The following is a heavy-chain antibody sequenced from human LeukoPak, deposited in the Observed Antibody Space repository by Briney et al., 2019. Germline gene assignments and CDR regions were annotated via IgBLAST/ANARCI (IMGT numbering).Heavy chain of an antibody. CDR3: ARVQSGSDAFDI. V-gene: IGHV3-30-3*01. CDR1: GYAFSSYA. Sequence: GRSLRLSCAASGYAFSSYAIHWVRQAPGKGPEWVAAISTDGSNRFYADSVKGRFTLSRDNSKNTLYLQMNSLRVEDTATYYCARVQSGSDAFDIWGQGRMVTVSS. J-gene: IGHJ3*02. CDR2: ISTDGSNR.